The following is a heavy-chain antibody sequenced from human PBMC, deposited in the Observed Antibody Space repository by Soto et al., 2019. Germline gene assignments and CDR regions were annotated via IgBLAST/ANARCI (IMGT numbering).Heavy chain of an antibody. D-gene: IGHD3-10*01. CDR3: ARRWSGTDY. V-gene: IGHV4-59*01. J-gene: IGHJ4*02. CDR1: GGSISVYY. Sequence: QVHLQESGPGLVKPSETLSLSCTVSGGSISVYYWNWIRQPPGKGLEWIGYVHNSGTTSYNPSFGSRVTMSLDTSKNPFSLTLTSVTAADTAVYYCARRWSGTDYWGQGTLVTVSS. CDR2: VHNSGTT.